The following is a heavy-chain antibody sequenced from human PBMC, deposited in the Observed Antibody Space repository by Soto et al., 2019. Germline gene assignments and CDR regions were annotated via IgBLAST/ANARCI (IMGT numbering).Heavy chain of an antibody. CDR1: GFSLSTNGVG. J-gene: IGHJ4*02. CDR2: IYWDDDK. Sequence: QITLKESGPTLVKPTQTLTLTCTFSGFSLSTNGVGVGWIRQPPGKALEWLALIYWDDDKRYSPSLKSRLTITKDTSKNQVVLTITNMDPVDTATYYCAHRRARNNIAAFDYWGQGTLVTVSS. V-gene: IGHV2-5*02. D-gene: IGHD6-25*01. CDR3: AHRRARNNIAAFDY.